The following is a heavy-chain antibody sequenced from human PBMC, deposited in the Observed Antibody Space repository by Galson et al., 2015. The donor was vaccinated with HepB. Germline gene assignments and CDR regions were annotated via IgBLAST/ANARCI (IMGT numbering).Heavy chain of an antibody. J-gene: IGHJ4*02. CDR3: ARDAPSDYYDSSGYYWYLCY. CDR1: GGTFSSYA. Sequence: SVKVSCKASGGTFSSYAISWVRQAPGQGLEWMGGIIPIFGTANYAQKFQGRVTITADESTSTAYMELSSLRSEDTAVYYCARDAPSDYYDSSGYYWYLCYWGQGTLVTVSS. V-gene: IGHV1-69*13. D-gene: IGHD3-22*01. CDR2: IIPIFGTA.